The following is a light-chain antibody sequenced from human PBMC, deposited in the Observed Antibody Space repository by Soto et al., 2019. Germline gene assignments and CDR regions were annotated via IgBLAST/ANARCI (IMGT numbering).Light chain of an antibody. J-gene: IGLJ1*01. Sequence: SVLTQPPSVSEAPGQRGTISCTGSSSNIGAGYEAHWYQQVPGTAPKLLIYENNNRPSGVPDRFSGSKSGTSASLAITGLQAEDEAEYYCQSYDSSLSGYVFGTGTKVTVL. CDR3: QSYDSSLSGYV. V-gene: IGLV1-40*01. CDR2: ENN. CDR1: SSNIGAGYE.